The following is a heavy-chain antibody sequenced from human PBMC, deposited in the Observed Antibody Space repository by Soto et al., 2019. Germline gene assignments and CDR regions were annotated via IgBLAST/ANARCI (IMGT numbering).Heavy chain of an antibody. D-gene: IGHD1-20*01. CDR1: GFTFSAYW. Sequence: EVQLVESGGGLVQPGGSLSLSCAASGFTFSAYWMSWVRQTPGKGLEWVANIKHDGSEKYYVDSVKGRFTISRDNAKNSLFLEMNSLRAADTAVFYCAIITRGFSMDVWGQGTTVTVSS. J-gene: IGHJ6*02. V-gene: IGHV3-7*01. CDR2: IKHDGSEK. CDR3: AIITRGFSMDV.